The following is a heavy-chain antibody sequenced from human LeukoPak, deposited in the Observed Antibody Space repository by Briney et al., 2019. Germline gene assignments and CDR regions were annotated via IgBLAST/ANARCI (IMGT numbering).Heavy chain of an antibody. V-gene: IGHV3-23*01. D-gene: IGHD2-21*02. Sequence: GGSPRLSCAASGFTFSNYAMTWVRQAPGRGLEWVSTISGSGGSTYYADSVKGRFTISRDTASDTVNLQMNSLRAEDTAVYYCARDVEVCRIGACYWTTFDCWGQGTPVTVSS. CDR2: ISGSGGST. CDR1: GFTFSNYA. J-gene: IGHJ4*02. CDR3: ARDVEVCRIGACYWTTFDC.